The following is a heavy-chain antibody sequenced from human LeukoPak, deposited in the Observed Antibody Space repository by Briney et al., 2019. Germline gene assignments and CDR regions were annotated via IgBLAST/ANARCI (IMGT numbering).Heavy chain of an antibody. Sequence: ASVKVSCKASGYTFTSYYMHWVRQAPGQGLEWMGRINPNSGGTNYAQKFQGRVTMTRDTSISTAYMELSRLRSDDTAVYYCARTLTYYYDSSGYLLRAQNDYWGQGTLVTVSS. CDR1: GYTFTSYY. CDR2: INPNSGGT. D-gene: IGHD3-22*01. CDR3: ARTLTYYYDSSGYLLRAQNDY. V-gene: IGHV1-2*06. J-gene: IGHJ4*02.